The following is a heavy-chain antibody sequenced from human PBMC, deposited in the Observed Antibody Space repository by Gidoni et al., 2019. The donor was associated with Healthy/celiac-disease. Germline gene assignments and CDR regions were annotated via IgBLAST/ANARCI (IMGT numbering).Heavy chain of an antibody. D-gene: IGHD1-26*01. CDR2: ISGSGGST. CDR3: AHNRRELLYYFDY. J-gene: IGHJ4*02. V-gene: IGHV3-23*01. CDR1: GFTFSSYA. Sequence: EVQLLESGGGLVQPGGSLRLSCAASGFTFSSYAMSWVRQAPGKGLEWVSAISGSGGSTYYADSVKGRFTISRDNSKNTLYLQMNSLRAEDTAVYYCAHNRRELLYYFDYWGQGTLVTVSS.